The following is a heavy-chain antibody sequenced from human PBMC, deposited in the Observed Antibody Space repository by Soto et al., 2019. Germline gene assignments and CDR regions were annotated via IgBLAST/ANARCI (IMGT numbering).Heavy chain of an antibody. CDR2: ISSSSSYI. V-gene: IGHV3-21*01. CDR3: ARDRLTDIVVVVDDYYYGMDV. D-gene: IGHD2-15*01. CDR1: GFTFSSYS. Sequence: PGGSLRLSCAASGFTFSSYSMNWVRQAPGKGLEWVSSISSSSSYIYYADSVKGRFTISRDNAKNSLYLQMNSLRAEDTAVYYCARDRLTDIVVVVDDYYYGMDVWGQGTTVTVS. J-gene: IGHJ6*02.